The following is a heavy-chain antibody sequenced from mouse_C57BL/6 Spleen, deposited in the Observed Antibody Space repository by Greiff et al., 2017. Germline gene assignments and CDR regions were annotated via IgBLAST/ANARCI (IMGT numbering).Heavy chain of an antibody. J-gene: IGHJ4*01. V-gene: IGHV1-59*01. CDR2: IDPSDSYT. D-gene: IGHD3-2*02. CDR3: ARRAAQATVDY. Sequence: VKLQQPGAELVRPGTSVKLSCKASGYTFTSYWMHWVKQRPGQGLEWIGVIDPSDSYTNYNQKFKGKATLTVDTSSSTAYMQLSSLTSEDSAVYYCARRAAQATVDYWGQGTSVTVSS. CDR1: GYTFTSYW.